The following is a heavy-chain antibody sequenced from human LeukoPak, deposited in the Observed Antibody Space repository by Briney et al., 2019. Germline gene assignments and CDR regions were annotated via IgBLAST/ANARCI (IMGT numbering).Heavy chain of an antibody. CDR2: INPNSGGT. CDR3: ARRVVNNRNWYFDL. CDR1: GYIFTDYY. D-gene: IGHD4-23*01. J-gene: IGHJ2*01. Sequence: ASVKVSCKASGYIFTDYYMHWVRQAPGQELGWMGRINPNSGGTNYAQKFQGRVTMTRDTSISTAYTELSSLRSEDTATYYCARRVVNNRNWYFDLWGRGTLVTVSS. V-gene: IGHV1/OR15-1*01.